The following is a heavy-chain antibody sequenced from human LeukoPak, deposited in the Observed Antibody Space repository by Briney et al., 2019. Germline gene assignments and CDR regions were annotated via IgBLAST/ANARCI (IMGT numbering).Heavy chain of an antibody. Sequence: GGSLRLSCAASGFTFSGYGMHWVRQAPGKGLEWVAFVRYDSSNKYYADSVKGRFTISRDNSKNTLYLQMNSLRAEDTAVYYCAKPIMVRGVIPRYWGQGTLVTVSS. D-gene: IGHD3-10*01. CDR3: AKPIMVRGVIPRY. V-gene: IGHV3-30*02. CDR2: VRYDSSNK. CDR1: GFTFSGYG. J-gene: IGHJ4*02.